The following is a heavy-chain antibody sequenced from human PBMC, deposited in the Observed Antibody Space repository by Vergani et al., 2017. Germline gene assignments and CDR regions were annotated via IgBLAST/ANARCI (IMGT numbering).Heavy chain of an antibody. CDR2: IKSDGSIT. Sequence: VQLEESGGGVVQPGRSLRLSCIASGFSFNSYWMHWVRQVPGKGLLWVSRIKSDGSITAYADSVKGRFTISRDNAQNTLYLQMNSLRVKDTGVYYCARGMTTETTDLDGFDIWGQGTMVSVSS. V-gene: IGHV3-74*02. CDR1: GFSFNSYW. D-gene: IGHD4-17*01. CDR3: ARGMTTETTDLDGFDI. J-gene: IGHJ3*02.